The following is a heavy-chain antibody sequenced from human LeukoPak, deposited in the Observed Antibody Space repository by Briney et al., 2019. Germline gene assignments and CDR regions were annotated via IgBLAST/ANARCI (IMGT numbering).Heavy chain of an antibody. V-gene: IGHV3-30-3*01. Sequence: GGSLRLSCAASGFTFSSYAMHWVRQAPGKGLEWVAVISYDGSNKYYADSVKGRFTISRDNSKNTLYLQMNRLRAEDTAVYYCAREPALWVDYCGSGSIPYGMDVWGQGTTVTVSS. J-gene: IGHJ6*02. CDR1: GFTFSSYA. CDR2: ISYDGSNK. D-gene: IGHD3-10*01. CDR3: AREPALWVDYCGSGSIPYGMDV.